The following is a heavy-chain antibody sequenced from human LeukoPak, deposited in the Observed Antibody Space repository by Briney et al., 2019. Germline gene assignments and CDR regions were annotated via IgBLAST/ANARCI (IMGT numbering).Heavy chain of an antibody. V-gene: IGHV1-2*02. D-gene: IGHD6-13*01. CDR1: GYSFSAYS. J-gene: IGHJ6*03. CDR3: ARDRFRSSSWLNYYYMDV. CDR2: INLNSGRT. Sequence: ASVKVSCKATGYSFSAYSMHWVRQAPGQGLEWMGWINLNSGRTTFAQKFQGRVTMTRDTSISTAYMELSRLRSDDTAVYYCARDRFRSSSWLNYYYMDVWGKGTTVTVSS.